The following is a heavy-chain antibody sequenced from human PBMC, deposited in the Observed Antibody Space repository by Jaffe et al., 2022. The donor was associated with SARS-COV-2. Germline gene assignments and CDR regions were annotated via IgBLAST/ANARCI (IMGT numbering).Heavy chain of an antibody. D-gene: IGHD3-3*01. J-gene: IGHJ5*02. V-gene: IGHV3-23*01. Sequence: EVQLLESGGGLVQPGGSLRLSCAASGFTFSSYAMSWVRQAPGKGLEWVSAISGSGGSTYYADSVKGRFTISRDNSKNTLYLQMNSLRAEDTAVYYCAKTPYEIDLHFGWFDPWGQGTLVTVSS. CDR2: ISGSGGST. CDR1: GFTFSSYA. CDR3: AKTPYEIDLHFGWFDP.